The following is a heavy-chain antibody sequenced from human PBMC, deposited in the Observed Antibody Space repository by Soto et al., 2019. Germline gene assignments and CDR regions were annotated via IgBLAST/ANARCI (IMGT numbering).Heavy chain of an antibody. V-gene: IGHV3-53*04. D-gene: IGHD4-17*01. CDR2: IFTADST. CDR3: ARGSTTDYGGN. J-gene: IGHJ1*01. Sequence: EVQLVESGGGLVQPGGSLRLSCAASGFTVSTNYMNWVRQAPGKGLEWVSVIFTADSTYYADSVKGRFTISRHNSKNTLYLHMNSLRPEDTAVYYCARGSTTDYGGNWGQGTLVTVSS. CDR1: GFTVSTNY.